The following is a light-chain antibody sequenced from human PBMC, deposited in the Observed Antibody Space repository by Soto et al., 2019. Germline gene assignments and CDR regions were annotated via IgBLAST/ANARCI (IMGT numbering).Light chain of an antibody. CDR2: EGS. V-gene: IGLV2-23*03. J-gene: IGLJ1*01. CDR3: CSYAGSSTFGPYV. CDR1: SSDVGSYNL. Sequence: QSALTQPASVSGSPGQSITISCTGTSSDVGSYNLVSWYQQHPGKAPKLMIYEGSKRPSGVSNRFSGSKSGNTASLTISGLQAEDEADYYCCSYAGSSTFGPYVFGSGTK.